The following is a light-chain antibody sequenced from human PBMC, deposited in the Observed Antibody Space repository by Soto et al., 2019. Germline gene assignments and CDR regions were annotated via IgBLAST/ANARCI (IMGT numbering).Light chain of an antibody. J-gene: IGKJ4*01. CDR3: QQSSNSPLT. Sequence: EIVLTQSPGTLSLAPGERATLSCRASQRVRSHCAWYTQTPGQAPRPLTYDASNRATGIPDRFSGSGSGTDFTLTITRLEPEDFAVYYCQQSSNSPLTFGGGTKVDIK. V-gene: IGKV3-11*01. CDR1: QRVRSH. CDR2: DAS.